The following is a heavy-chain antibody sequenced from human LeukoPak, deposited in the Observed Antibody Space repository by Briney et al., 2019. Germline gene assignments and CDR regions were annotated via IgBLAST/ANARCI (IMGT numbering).Heavy chain of an antibody. Sequence: GGSLRLSCAASGFTFSSYAMSWVRQAPGKGLEWVSAISGSGGSTYYADSVKGRFTISRDNSKNTLQLQMNSPRAEDTAVYYCAKWSRYGGNSDYFDYWGQGTLVTVSS. D-gene: IGHD4-23*01. CDR1: GFTFSSYA. CDR2: ISGSGGST. V-gene: IGHV3-23*01. CDR3: AKWSRYGGNSDYFDY. J-gene: IGHJ4*02.